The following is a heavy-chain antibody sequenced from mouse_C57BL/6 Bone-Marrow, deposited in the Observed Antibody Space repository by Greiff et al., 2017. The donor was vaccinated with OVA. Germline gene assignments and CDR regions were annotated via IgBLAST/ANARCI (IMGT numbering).Heavy chain of an antibody. CDR2: IDPSDSYT. Sequence: VQLQQPGAELVRPGTSVKLSCKASGYTFTSYWMHWVKQRPGQGLEWIGVIDPSDSYTNYNQKFKGKATLTADKSSSTAYMQLSSLTSEDSAVYFCAREGTCDYWGQGTTLTVSS. J-gene: IGHJ2*01. CDR3: AREGTCDY. V-gene: IGHV1-59*01. CDR1: GYTFTSYW. D-gene: IGHD3-3*01.